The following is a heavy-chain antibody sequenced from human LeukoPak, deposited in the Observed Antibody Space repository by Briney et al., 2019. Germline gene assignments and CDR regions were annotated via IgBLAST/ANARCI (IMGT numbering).Heavy chain of an antibody. J-gene: IGHJ4*02. CDR2: ISSSSSYI. V-gene: IGHV3-21*01. CDR1: GFTFSSYS. D-gene: IGHD4-17*01. Sequence: GGSLRLSCAASGFTFSSYSMNWVRQAPGKGLEWVSSISSSSSYIYYADSVKGRFTISRDNAKNSLYLQMNSLRAEDTAVYYCARDRDYGDYDFDYWGQGTVVSVSS. CDR3: ARDRDYGDYDFDY.